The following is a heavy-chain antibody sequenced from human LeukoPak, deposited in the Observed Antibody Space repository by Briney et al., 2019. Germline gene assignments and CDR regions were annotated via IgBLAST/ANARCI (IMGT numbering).Heavy chain of an antibody. CDR3: ARAVLRYFDWLSY. V-gene: IGHV1-2*02. D-gene: IGHD3-9*01. CDR2: INPNSGCT. J-gene: IGHJ4*02. Sequence: ASVKVSCKASGYTFTGYYMHWVRQAPGQGLEWMGWINPNSGCTNYAQKFQGRVTMTRDTSISTAYMELSRLRSDDTAVYYCARAVLRYFDWLSYWGQGTLVTVSS. CDR1: GYTFTGYY.